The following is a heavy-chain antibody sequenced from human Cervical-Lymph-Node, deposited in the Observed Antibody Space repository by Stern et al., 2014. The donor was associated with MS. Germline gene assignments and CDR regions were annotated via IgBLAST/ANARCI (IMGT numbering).Heavy chain of an antibody. CDR3: ASGAGVYWYFDL. V-gene: IGHV1-3*01. D-gene: IGHD1-26*01. CDR1: GYTFITYA. J-gene: IGHJ2*01. Sequence: QVQLVESGAEVKKPGASLKVSCKASGYTFITYAMHWVRQAPGKRLEWMGAINAGNGNTVYSQKFQGIVTIARDTAASTAYREVSSLRSEDTAVDYCASGAGVYWYFDLWGRGTLVTVSS. CDR2: INAGNGNT.